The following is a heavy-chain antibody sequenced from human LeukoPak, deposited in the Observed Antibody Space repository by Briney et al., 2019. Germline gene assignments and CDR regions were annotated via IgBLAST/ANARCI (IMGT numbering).Heavy chain of an antibody. CDR2: ISAYNGNT. Sequence: ASVKVSCKASGYTFTSYGTSWVRQAPGQGLEWMGWISAYNGNTNYAQKLQGRVTMTTDTSTSTAYMELRSLRSDDTAVYYCARARGYGSGSYYYYYYMDVWGKGTTVTVSS. CDR3: ARARGYGSGSYYYYYYMDV. D-gene: IGHD3-10*01. CDR1: GYTFTSYG. J-gene: IGHJ6*03. V-gene: IGHV1-18*01.